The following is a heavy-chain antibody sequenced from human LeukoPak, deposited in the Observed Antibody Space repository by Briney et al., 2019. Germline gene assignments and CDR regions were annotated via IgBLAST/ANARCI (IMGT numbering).Heavy chain of an antibody. CDR1: GYTFTSYD. V-gene: IGHV1-2*02. J-gene: IGHJ4*02. Sequence: GASVKVSCKASGYTFTSYDINWVRQATGQGLEWMGWINPNSGGTNYAQKFQGRVTMTRDTSISTAYMELSRLRSDDTAVYYCARLTWDTPDYWGQGTLVTVSS. D-gene: IGHD1-26*01. CDR3: ARLTWDTPDY. CDR2: INPNSGGT.